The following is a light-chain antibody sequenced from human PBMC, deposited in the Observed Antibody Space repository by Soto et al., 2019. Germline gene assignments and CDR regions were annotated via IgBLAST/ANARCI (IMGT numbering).Light chain of an antibody. CDR3: VLYMGSGIWV. CDR1: SGSVSASYY. J-gene: IGLJ3*02. V-gene: IGLV8-61*01. Sequence: TVVTQEPSFSVSPGGTVTLTCGLSSGSVSASYYPSWYQQTPGQAPRTLIYNTNTRSSGVPDRFSGSILGNKAALTITGAQADDDSDYYCVLYMGSGIWVFGGGTKVTVL. CDR2: NTN.